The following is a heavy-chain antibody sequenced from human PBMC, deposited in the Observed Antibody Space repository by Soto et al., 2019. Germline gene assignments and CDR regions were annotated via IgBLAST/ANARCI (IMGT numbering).Heavy chain of an antibody. V-gene: IGHV3-33*01. CDR3: ARETYYYDSSGFKTYAFDI. J-gene: IGHJ3*02. Sequence: GGSLRLSCAASGFTFSSYGMHWVRQAPGKGLEWVAVIWYDGSNKYYADYVKGRFTISRDNSKNTLYLQMNSLRAEDTAVYYCARETYYYDSSGFKTYAFDIWGQGTMVTVSS. CDR1: GFTFSSYG. CDR2: IWYDGSNK. D-gene: IGHD3-22*01.